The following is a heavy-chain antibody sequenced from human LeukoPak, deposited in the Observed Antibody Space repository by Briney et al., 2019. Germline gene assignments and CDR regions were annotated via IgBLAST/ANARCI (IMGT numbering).Heavy chain of an antibody. D-gene: IGHD3-3*01. Sequence: SETLFLTYTVSGGSISSYYWSWIRQPAGKGLEWIGRIYTSGSTNYNPSLKSRVTMSVDTSKNQFSLKLSSVTAADTAVYYCARDGNPSAIFGVVIHYMDVWGKGTTVTVSS. CDR2: IYTSGST. CDR1: GGSISSYY. V-gene: IGHV4-4*07. CDR3: ARDGNPSAIFGVVIHYMDV. J-gene: IGHJ6*03.